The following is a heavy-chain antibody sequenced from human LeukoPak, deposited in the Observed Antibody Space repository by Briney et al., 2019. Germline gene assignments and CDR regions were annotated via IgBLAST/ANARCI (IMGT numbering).Heavy chain of an antibody. CDR3: ARDRSRDWSDFDY. V-gene: IGHV3-66*01. CDR2: IYSVGST. D-gene: IGHD3/OR15-3a*01. CDR1: GFTVSNNY. Sequence: PGGSLRLSCAASGFTVSNNYMSWVRQAPGKGLEWVSVIYSVGSTYYADSVKGTFTISRDNSKNTLYLQMASLRVEDMAVYYCARDRSRDWSDFDYWGQGTLVTVSS. J-gene: IGHJ4*02.